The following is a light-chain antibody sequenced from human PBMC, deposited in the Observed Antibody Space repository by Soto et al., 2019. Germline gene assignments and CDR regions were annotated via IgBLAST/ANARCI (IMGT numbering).Light chain of an antibody. V-gene: IGLV2-14*01. J-gene: IGLJ1*01. CDR1: SSDVGTYNH. CDR2: EVS. Sequence: QSALTQPAAVSGSPGQSITISCTGTSSDVGTYNHVSWYQQHPGKAPQLIIYEVSNRPSGLSNRFSASKSGNTASLTISGLQADDEADYYCCSYTTSSTLVFGTGTKLTV. CDR3: CSYTTSSTLV.